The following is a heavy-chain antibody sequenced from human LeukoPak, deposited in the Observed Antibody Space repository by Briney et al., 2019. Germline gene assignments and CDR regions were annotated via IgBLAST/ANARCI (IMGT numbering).Heavy chain of an antibody. V-gene: IGHV3-7*05. D-gene: IGHD2-15*01. Sequence: PGGSLRLSCAASGFTFSNYWMSWVRQAPGKGQEWVAHINQDGSEKYYVDSVKGRFTISRDNAKNSLYLQMNSLRAEDTAVYYCARDGGGDIVVAFAFDIWGQGTMVTVSS. CDR3: ARDGGGDIVVAFAFDI. J-gene: IGHJ3*02. CDR2: INQDGSEK. CDR1: GFTFSNYW.